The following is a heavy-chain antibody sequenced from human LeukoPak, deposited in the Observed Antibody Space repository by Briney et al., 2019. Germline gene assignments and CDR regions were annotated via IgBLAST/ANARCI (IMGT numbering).Heavy chain of an antibody. D-gene: IGHD3-3*01. J-gene: IGHJ4*02. Sequence: PGGSLRLSCAAPGFTFDDYAMHWVRQAPGKGLEWVSGISWNSGSIGYADSVKGRFTISRDNAKNSLYLQMNSLRAEDTALYYCAKDSYYDFWSGYHENGGIDYWGQGTLVTVSS. CDR3: AKDSYYDFWSGYHENGGIDY. CDR1: GFTFDDYA. CDR2: ISWNSGSI. V-gene: IGHV3-9*01.